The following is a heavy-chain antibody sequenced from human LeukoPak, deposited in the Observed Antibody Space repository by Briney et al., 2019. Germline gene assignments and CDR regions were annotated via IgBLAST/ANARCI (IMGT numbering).Heavy chain of an antibody. J-gene: IGHJ6*02. V-gene: IGHV1-46*01. D-gene: IGHD3-22*01. CDR1: GYSFTSYC. Sequence: ASVKVSCKASGYSFTSYCMHWVRQAPGQGLEWMGMITPSDGGTTYAQKFQGRVTMTRNTSISTAYMELSSLRSEDTAVYYCARDATMIVVVSQKYYYYYGMDVWGQGTTVTVSS. CDR2: ITPSDGGT. CDR3: ARDATMIVVVSQKYYYYYGMDV.